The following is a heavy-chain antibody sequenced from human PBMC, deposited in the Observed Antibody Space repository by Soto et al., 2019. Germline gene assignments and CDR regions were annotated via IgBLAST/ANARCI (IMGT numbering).Heavy chain of an antibody. J-gene: IGHJ6*02. CDR3: ARDPPATRHGMDV. CDR1: GVTVSSNY. V-gene: IGHV3-53*01. CDR2: IYSGGRT. Sequence: PGGALRLSCAASGVTVSSNYVSRVRQAPGKGLQWVSVIYSGGRTYSADSVRGRLTISRGNSKNTLYLQMKRLRAEDTAVYYCARDPPATRHGMDVWGQGTTVTVSS. D-gene: IGHD2-2*01.